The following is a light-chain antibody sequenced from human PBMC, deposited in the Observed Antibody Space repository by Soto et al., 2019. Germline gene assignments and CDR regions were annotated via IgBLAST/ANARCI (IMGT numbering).Light chain of an antibody. Sequence: EIVLTQSPGTLSLSPGERATLSCRASQSVTSSYLAWYQQKPGQAPRLLIYGASSRATGIPDRFSGSGSGTHFTLTISRLEPEDFAVYYCQQYGGSPLTFGGGTKVEIK. CDR3: QQYGGSPLT. CDR2: GAS. J-gene: IGKJ4*01. V-gene: IGKV3-20*01. CDR1: QSVTSSY.